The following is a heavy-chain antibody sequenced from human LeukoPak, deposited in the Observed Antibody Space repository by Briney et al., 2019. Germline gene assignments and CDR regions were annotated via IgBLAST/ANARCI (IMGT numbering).Heavy chain of an antibody. V-gene: IGHV4-4*07. D-gene: IGHD3-22*01. CDR3: ARERVQGYYDSSGYLYYYYMDV. CDR2: IYTSGST. J-gene: IGHJ6*03. CDR1: GGSISSYY. Sequence: SETLSLTCTVPGGSISSYYWSWARQPAGKGLEWIGRIYTSGSTNYNPSLKSRVTMSVDTSKNQFSLKLSSVTAADTAVYYCARERVQGYYDSSGYLYYYYMDVWGKGTTVTLSS.